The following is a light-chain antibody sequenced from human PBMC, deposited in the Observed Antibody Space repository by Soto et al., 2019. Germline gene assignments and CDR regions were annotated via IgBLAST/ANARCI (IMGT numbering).Light chain of an antibody. V-gene: IGKV1-5*01. CDR3: QQYTGYSRT. CDR2: DAS. Sequence: DIQMTQSPSTLSTSIGDRVTITCRASQSISDSLAWYQQKPGKAPFLLISDASNLERGVPSRFSGSGSGTEFTLTISSMQPDDFVTYYCQQYTGYSRTFGQGTKVEIK. J-gene: IGKJ1*01. CDR1: QSISDS.